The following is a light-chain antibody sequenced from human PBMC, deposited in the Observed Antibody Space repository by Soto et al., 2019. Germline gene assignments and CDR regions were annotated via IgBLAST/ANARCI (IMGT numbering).Light chain of an antibody. CDR3: QQYTNAHGIT. Sequence: EIALTQSPGTLSLSPGERATLSCRASQGVGNKYLAWYQQRPCQAPSLLIYAASSRATGVPDRFSGSGSGTDFTLTISRLEPEDFAVYYCQQYTNAHGITFGQGTRLEIK. CDR2: AAS. V-gene: IGKV3-20*01. J-gene: IGKJ5*01. CDR1: QGVGNKY.